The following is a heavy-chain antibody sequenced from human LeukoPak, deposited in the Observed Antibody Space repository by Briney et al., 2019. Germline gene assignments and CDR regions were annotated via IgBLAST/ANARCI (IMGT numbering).Heavy chain of an antibody. CDR1: GFTFSSYA. CDR2: ISSGGDTT. V-gene: IGHV3-48*03. Sequence: GGSLRLSCTASGFTFSSYAMNWVRQAPGKGLDWVSYISSGGDTTYYADSVKGRFTISRDNAKNSLYLQMNSLRAEDTAVYYCARDNYDTGGYYFDWGQGTLVTVSS. CDR3: ARDNYDTGGYYFD. J-gene: IGHJ4*02. D-gene: IGHD3-22*01.